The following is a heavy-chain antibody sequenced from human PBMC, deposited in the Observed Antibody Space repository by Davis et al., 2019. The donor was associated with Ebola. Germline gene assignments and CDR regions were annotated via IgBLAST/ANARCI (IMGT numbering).Heavy chain of an antibody. CDR1: GYTFTSYG. CDR3: ARVGPYYDFWSGYYFDY. D-gene: IGHD3-3*01. V-gene: IGHV1-18*01. Sequence: ASVKVSCKASGYTFTSYGISWVRQAPGQGLEWMGWISAYNGNTNYAQKLQGRVTMTTDTSTSTAYMELRSLRSDDTAVYYCARVGPYYDFWSGYYFDYWGQGTLVTVSS. J-gene: IGHJ4*02. CDR2: ISAYNGNT.